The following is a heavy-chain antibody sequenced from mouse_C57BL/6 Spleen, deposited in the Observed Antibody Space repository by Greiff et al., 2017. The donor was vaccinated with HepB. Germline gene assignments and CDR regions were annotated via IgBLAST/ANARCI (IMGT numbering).Heavy chain of an antibody. V-gene: IGHV1-64*01. Sequence: VQLQQPGAELVKPGASVKLSCKASGYTFTSYWMHWVKQRPGQGLEWIGMIHPNSGSTNYNEKFKSKATLTVDKSSSTAYMQLSSLTSEDSAVYYCAVDYYGSSPGFAYWGQGTLVTVSA. CDR3: AVDYYGSSPGFAY. J-gene: IGHJ3*01. CDR1: GYTFTSYW. D-gene: IGHD1-1*01. CDR2: IHPNSGST.